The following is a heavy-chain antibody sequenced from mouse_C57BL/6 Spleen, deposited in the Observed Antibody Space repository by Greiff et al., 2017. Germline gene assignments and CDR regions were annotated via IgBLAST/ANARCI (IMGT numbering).Heavy chain of an antibody. CDR3: ASASLITPVVAPPWFAY. Sequence: DVKLVESGGGLVQPGGSLSLSCAASGFTFTDYYMSWVRQPPGKALEWLGFIRNKANGYTTEYSASVKGRFTIARDNSQRILYLQMNALRAEDIATYYCASASLITPVVAPPWFAYWGQGTLVTVSA. CDR1: GFTFTDYY. CDR2: IRNKANGYTT. J-gene: IGHJ3*01. D-gene: IGHD1-1*01. V-gene: IGHV7-3*01.